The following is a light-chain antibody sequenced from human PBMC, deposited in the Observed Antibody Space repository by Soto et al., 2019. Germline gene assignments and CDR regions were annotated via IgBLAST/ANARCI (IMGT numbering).Light chain of an antibody. CDR2: DAS. Sequence: EIVVTQSPATLSVSPGERATLSCRASQSVGLNLAWYQQRPGQAPRLLIFDASTMATGIPARFSGSGSGTEFTRSISSLQSEDSAVYYCQQSNDWRSITFGQGTRLEIK. V-gene: IGKV3-15*01. J-gene: IGKJ5*01. CDR1: QSVGLN. CDR3: QQSNDWRSIT.